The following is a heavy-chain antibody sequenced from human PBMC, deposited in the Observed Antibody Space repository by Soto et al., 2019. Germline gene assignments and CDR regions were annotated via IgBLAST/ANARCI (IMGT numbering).Heavy chain of an antibody. CDR1: GYTFTSYY. J-gene: IGHJ6*02. CDR3: AVGGNYLSMDV. V-gene: IGHV1-46*01. Sequence: QVQLVQSGAEVKKPGASVKVSCKASGYTFTSYYMHWVRLAPGQGLGWMGIINPGGGGTSYAQQFRGRVNMTRDTSTSTVYMEMSSLRSEDTAVYYCAVGGNYLSMDVWGQGTTVTVSS. D-gene: IGHD4-4*01. CDR2: INPGGGGT.